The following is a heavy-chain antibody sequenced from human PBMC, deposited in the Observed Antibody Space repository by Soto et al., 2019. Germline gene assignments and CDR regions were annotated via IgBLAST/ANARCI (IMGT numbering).Heavy chain of an antibody. CDR1: GFTFISYG. D-gene: IGHD3-10*01. V-gene: IGHV3-30*18. CDR3: AKDRITMVRGVIRGNDY. CDR2: ISYDGSNK. J-gene: IGHJ4*02. Sequence: GGSLRLSCAASGFTFISYGMHWVRQAPGKGLEWVAVISYDGSNKYYADSVKGRFTISRDNSKNTLYLQMNSLRAEDTAVYYCAKDRITMVRGVIRGNDYWGQGTLVTVSS.